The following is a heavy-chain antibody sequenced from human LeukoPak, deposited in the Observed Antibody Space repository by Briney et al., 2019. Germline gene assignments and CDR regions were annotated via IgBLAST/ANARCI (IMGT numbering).Heavy chain of an antibody. CDR1: GGSFSGYY. CDR2: INHSGST. V-gene: IGHV4-34*01. J-gene: IGHJ5*02. CDR3: ARVTSHDFWSGPRTGWFDP. Sequence: SETLSLTCAVYGGSFSGYYWSWIRQPPGKGLVWIGEINHSGSTNYNPSLKSRVTISVDTSKNQFSLKLSSVTAADTAVYYCARVTSHDFWSGPRTGWFDPWGQGTLVTVSS. D-gene: IGHD3-3*01.